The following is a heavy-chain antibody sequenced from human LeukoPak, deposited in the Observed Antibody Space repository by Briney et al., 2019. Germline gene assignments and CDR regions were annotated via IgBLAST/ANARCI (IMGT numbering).Heavy chain of an antibody. CDR2: INPNSGGT. D-gene: IGHD4-17*01. CDR3: AIGIYYGDYALDY. CDR1: GYTFTGYY. Sequence: ASVKVSCRASGYTFTGYYMHWVRQAPGQGLEWMGWINPNSGGTNYAQKFQGRVTMTRDTSISTAYMELSRLRSDDTAVYYCAIGIYYGDYALDYWGQGTLVIVSS. V-gene: IGHV1-2*02. J-gene: IGHJ4*02.